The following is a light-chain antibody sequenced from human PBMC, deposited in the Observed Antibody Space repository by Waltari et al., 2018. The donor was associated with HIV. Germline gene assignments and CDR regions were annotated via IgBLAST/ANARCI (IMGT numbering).Light chain of an antibody. J-gene: IGKJ1*01. CDR1: KSLLSSSNNKND. CDR3: QQYYTTPWT. CDR2: WAS. V-gene: IGKV4-1*01. Sequence: DIVMTQSPDSLAVSLGERATTHCKYSKSLLSSSNNKNDLAWYQQKPGQPPKLLIYWASTRESGVPDRFSGSGSGTDFTLTISSLQAEDVAVYYCQQYYTTPWTFGQGTKVEIK.